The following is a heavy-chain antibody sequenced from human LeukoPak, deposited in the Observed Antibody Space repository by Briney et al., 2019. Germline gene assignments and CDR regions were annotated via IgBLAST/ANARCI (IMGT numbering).Heavy chain of an antibody. J-gene: IGHJ4*02. CDR2: ISYDGSNK. V-gene: IGHV3-30*03. Sequence: SGGSLRLSCAASGFTFSSYGMHWVRQAPGKGLEWVAVISYDGSNKYYADSVKGRFTISRDNSKNTLYLQMNSLRAEDTAVYYCARLRYSDYWGQGTLVTVSS. CDR1: GFTFSSYG. CDR3: ARLRYSDY. D-gene: IGHD2-21*01.